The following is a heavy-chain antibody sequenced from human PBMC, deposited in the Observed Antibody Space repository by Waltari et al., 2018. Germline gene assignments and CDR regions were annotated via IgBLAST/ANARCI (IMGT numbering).Heavy chain of an antibody. J-gene: IGHJ4*02. CDR2: ISGSGGST. CDR3: AKVTTVTTDVY. Sequence: EVQLVESGGGLVQPGGSLRLSCAASGFTFSSYAMSWVRQAPGEGLEWVSAISGSGGSTYYAESVKGRFTIARDNSKNTLYLQMNSLRAEDTAVYYCAKVTTVTTDVYWGQGTLVTVSS. V-gene: IGHV3-23*04. CDR1: GFTFSSYA. D-gene: IGHD4-17*01.